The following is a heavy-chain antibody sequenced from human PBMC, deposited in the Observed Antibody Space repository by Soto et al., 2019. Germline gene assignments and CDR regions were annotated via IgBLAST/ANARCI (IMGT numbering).Heavy chain of an antibody. J-gene: IGHJ5*02. D-gene: IGHD3-22*01. CDR3: ARDLLYYDSSGYFNWFDP. V-gene: IGHV4-31*03. Sequence: PSETLSLTCTVSGGSISSGGYYWSWIRQHPGKGLEWIGYIYYSGSTYYNPSLKSRVTISVDTSKNQFSLKLSSVTAADTAVYYCARDLLYYDSSGYFNWFDPWGQGTLVTVSS. CDR2: IYYSGST. CDR1: GGSISSGGYY.